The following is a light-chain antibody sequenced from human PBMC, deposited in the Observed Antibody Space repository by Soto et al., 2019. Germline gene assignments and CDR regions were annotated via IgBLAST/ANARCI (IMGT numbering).Light chain of an antibody. V-gene: IGLV2-14*01. J-gene: IGLJ1*01. CDR2: EVS. Sequence: QSVLTQPAPVSGSPGQSITISCTGTSSDVGNYKYVSWYQQHPGKAPKLMIYEVSNRPSGVSNRFSGSKSGNTASLTISGLQADDEADYYCNSYAGDIIRFVFGTGTKVTVL. CDR3: NSYAGDIIRFV. CDR1: SSDVGNYKY.